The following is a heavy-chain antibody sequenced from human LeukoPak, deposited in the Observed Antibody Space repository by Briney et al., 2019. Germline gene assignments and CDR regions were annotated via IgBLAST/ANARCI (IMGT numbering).Heavy chain of an antibody. D-gene: IGHD1-26*01. CDR3: ARHTPRIVGATPPDY. Sequence: GESLKISCKGSGYSFTSYWIGWVRQMPGKGLEWMGIIYPGDSDTRYSPSFQGQVTISADKSISTAYLQWSSLKALDTAMYYCARHTPRIVGATPPDYWGQGTLVTVSS. V-gene: IGHV5-51*01. J-gene: IGHJ4*02. CDR1: GYSFTSYW. CDR2: IYPGDSDT.